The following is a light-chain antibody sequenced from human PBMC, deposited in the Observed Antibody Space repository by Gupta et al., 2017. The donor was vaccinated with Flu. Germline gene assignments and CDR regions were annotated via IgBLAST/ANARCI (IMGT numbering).Light chain of an antibody. CDR1: NCGNKY. J-gene: IGLJ3*02. Sequence: SPGNTASSTCSGNNCGNKYGCCHQQKPDQHRPLVIYINTKRPAATRDRFSGSTSGSTATLTIRETQARDEDYYFCQTGNSNYWVFGGGTKLTVL. V-gene: IGLV3-1*01. CDR3: QTGNSNYWV. CDR2: INT.